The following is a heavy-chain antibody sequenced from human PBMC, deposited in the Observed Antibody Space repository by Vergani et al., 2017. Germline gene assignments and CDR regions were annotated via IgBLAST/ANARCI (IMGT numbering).Heavy chain of an antibody. Sequence: EVHLEESGGGLVKPGGSLRLSCAASGFTFGDYYMAWIRLAPGKGLDWVASIKREGTETFYVDSVKGRFTISRDNAKTTLYLQMNSLRDEDTGVYYCARISVGSAHYLHYWGQGTLVTVAS. J-gene: IGHJ1*01. D-gene: IGHD2-15*01. CDR1: GFTFGDYY. CDR3: ARISVGSAHYLHY. CDR2: IKREGTET. V-gene: IGHV3-7*01.